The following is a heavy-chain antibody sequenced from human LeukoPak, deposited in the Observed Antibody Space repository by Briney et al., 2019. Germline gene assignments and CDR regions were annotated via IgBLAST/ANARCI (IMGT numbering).Heavy chain of an antibody. CDR2: INSDGSST. J-gene: IGHJ5*02. V-gene: IGHV3-74*01. Sequence: GGSLRLSCAASGFTFSSYWMHWVRQARGKGLVGVSRINSDGSSTSYADSVRGRFTISRDNAKNSLYLQMNSLRAEDTAVYYCARGEFIFDLWGQETLVSVSS. CDR1: GFTFSSYW. D-gene: IGHD3-10*01. CDR3: ARGEFIFDL.